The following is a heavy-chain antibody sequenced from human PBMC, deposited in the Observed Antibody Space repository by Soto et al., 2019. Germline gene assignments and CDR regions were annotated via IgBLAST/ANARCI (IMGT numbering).Heavy chain of an antibody. CDR3: AKVGAAYYFDY. Sequence: IRHCWAAAGGRCVDYSVHWIRKDTGKGLEYVSAISSNGGNTYYANSVKGRFTISRDNSKNTLYMQMNSLRAEDTAVYYCAKVGAAYYFDYWGQGTLVTVSS. CDR1: GGRCVDYS. D-gene: IGHD1-26*01. J-gene: IGHJ4*02. V-gene: IGHV3-64*01. CDR2: ISSNGGNT.